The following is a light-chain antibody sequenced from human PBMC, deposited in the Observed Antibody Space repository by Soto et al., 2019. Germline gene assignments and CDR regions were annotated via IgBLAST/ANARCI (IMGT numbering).Light chain of an antibody. CDR3: MQALQNPL. Sequence: DIMMTQSPLSLPVTPGEPASLSCRSSQSLLHSNGYNYLDWYLQKPGQSPQLLIYLGSNRASGVPDRFSGGGSGTAFTLKISRVEAEDVGVYYCMQALQNPLFGQGTRLEIK. CDR1: QSLLHSNGYNY. CDR2: LGS. J-gene: IGKJ5*01. V-gene: IGKV2-28*01.